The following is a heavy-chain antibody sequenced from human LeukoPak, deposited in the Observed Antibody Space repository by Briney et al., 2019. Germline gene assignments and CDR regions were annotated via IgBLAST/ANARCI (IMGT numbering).Heavy chain of an antibody. CDR2: TSYDGGTR. D-gene: IGHD7-27*01. V-gene: IGHV3-30-3*01. J-gene: IGHJ6*02. Sequence: GGSLRPSCAASGFTFSSYIMHWVRQAPGQGLEWLAVTSYDGGTRYYAESVKGRFTISRDNSKNTLYLQMNSLRAEDTAVYFCARELTGEAMNVWGQGTTVTVSS. CDR1: GFTFSSYI. CDR3: ARELTGEAMNV.